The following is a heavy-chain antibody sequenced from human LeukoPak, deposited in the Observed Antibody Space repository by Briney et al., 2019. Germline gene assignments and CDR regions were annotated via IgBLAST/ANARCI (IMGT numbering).Heavy chain of an antibody. CDR3: AKEWRDCSGTSCAPDYFDY. CDR2: ISHDGGIK. V-gene: IGHV3-30*18. Sequence: TGGSLRLSCAASGFTFSSYGMHWVRQAPGKGLEWMAVISHDGGIKYYSDSLKGRFTISRDNSKNTLYLQVDSLKTEDTAVYYCAKEWRDCSGTSCAPDYFDYWGQGTLVTVSS. D-gene: IGHD2-15*01. J-gene: IGHJ4*02. CDR1: GFTFSSYG.